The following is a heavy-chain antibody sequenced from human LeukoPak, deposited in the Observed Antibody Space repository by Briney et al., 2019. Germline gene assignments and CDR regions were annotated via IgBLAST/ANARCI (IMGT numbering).Heavy chain of an antibody. CDR2: TYYRSRSKWDS. Sequence: SQTLSLTCAISGDSVSRKSAAWNWIRQSPSRGLEWLGRTYYRSRSKWDSDYAVSMKSRITVNADTSKNQFSLQLTSVTPEDTAVYYCARGSPVAGTRALDYWGQGTLVTVSS. CDR1: GDSVSRKSAA. D-gene: IGHD6-19*01. V-gene: IGHV6-1*01. J-gene: IGHJ4*02. CDR3: ARGSPVAGTRALDY.